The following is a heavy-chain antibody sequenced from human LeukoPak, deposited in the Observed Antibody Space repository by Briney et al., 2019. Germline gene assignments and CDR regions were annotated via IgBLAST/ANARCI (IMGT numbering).Heavy chain of an antibody. J-gene: IGHJ6*03. Sequence: GGSLRLSCAASGFNLHLQAMSWVRHTPGGGLEWVADIRSDSSTTTYADSVQGRFTISRDNSKMTLYLQMNSLRVDDTAVYYCASTFFGVAQLAWFYYYYMDVWGKGTTVTVSS. CDR1: GFNLHLQA. CDR2: IRSDSSTT. CDR3: ASTFFGVAQLAWFYYYYMDV. D-gene: IGHD3/OR15-3a*01. V-gene: IGHV3-23*01.